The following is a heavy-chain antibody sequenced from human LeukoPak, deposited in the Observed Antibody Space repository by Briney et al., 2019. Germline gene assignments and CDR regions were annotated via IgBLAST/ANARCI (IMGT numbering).Heavy chain of an antibody. CDR2: INPNSGGT. J-gene: IGHJ6*03. V-gene: IGHV1-2*02. Sequence: GASVKVSCKASGYTFTGYYMHWVRQAPGQGLEWMGWINPNSGGTNYAQKFHGRVTITRDTSISTAYMELSRLRSDDTAVYYCARDGSSWYGYYYYYMDVWGKGTTVTVSS. CDR3: ARDGSSWYGYYYYYMDV. CDR1: GYTFTGYY. D-gene: IGHD6-13*01.